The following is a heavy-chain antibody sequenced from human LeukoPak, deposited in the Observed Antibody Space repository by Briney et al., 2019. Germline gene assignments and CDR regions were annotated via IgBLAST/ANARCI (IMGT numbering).Heavy chain of an antibody. J-gene: IGHJ4*02. D-gene: IGHD3-22*01. CDR3: ARNLYYYDSSGYYYY. CDR2: ISASGRST. V-gene: IGHV3-23*01. CDR1: GFNFSSFV. Sequence: GGSLRLSCAGSGFNFSSFVMTWVRQAPGKGLEWVSSISASGRSTYYAGSVKGRFTISRDNSKNMLYLQMNSLRAEDTAVYYCARNLYYYDSSGYYYYWGQGTLVTVSS.